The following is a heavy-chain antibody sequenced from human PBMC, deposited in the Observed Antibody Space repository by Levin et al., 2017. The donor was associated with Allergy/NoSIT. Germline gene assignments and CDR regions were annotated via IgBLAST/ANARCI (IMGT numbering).Heavy chain of an antibody. D-gene: IGHD6-19*01. Sequence: GESLKISCKASGYTFSSYGISWVRQAPGQGLEWMGWVSTYNGDTNYAQKLKGRVTMTADTSTTTSYMELTSLRSDDSAIYYCARDFWVTDSSGSYEDTFDIWGQGTLVTVSS. J-gene: IGHJ3*02. CDR1: GYTFSSYG. CDR2: VSTYNGDT. V-gene: IGHV1-18*01. CDR3: ARDFWVTDSSGSYEDTFDI.